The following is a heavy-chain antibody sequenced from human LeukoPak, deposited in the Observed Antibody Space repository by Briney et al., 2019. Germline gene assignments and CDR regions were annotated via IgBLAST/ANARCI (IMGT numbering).Heavy chain of an antibody. V-gene: IGHV1-69*13. D-gene: IGHD3-10*01. CDR1: GGTFSRRE. CDR2: TIPIFGTP. CDR3: ASPPPAGLLALHFAD. Sequence: SVKVSCKASGGTFSRREINWVRQSPGQGLEWMGGTIPIFGTPNYAQKFQGRATITADESTGMVYMELSSLRHEDTAVYYCASPPPAGLLALHFADWGQGTLVTVSS. J-gene: IGHJ4*02.